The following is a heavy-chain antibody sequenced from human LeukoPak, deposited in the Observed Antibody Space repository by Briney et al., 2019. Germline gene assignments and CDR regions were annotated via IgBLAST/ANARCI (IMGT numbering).Heavy chain of an antibody. CDR1: GFAFDSYA. J-gene: IGHJ4*02. CDR3: ARARSGWYMDY. V-gene: IGHV3-23*01. CDR2: ISGSGGST. D-gene: IGHD6-19*01. Sequence: GGSLRLSCAASGFAFDSYAMTWVRQAPGKGLEWVSTISGSGGSTYYAGSVKGRFTISRDNAKNLVYLQMNSLRDDDTAVYYCARARSGWYMDYWGQGTLVTVSS.